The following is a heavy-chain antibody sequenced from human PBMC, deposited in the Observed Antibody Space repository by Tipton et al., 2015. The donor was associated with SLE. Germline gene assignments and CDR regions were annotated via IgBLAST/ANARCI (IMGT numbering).Heavy chain of an antibody. Sequence: TLSLTCVVYGGSFSGYYWNWIRPPPGKGLEWIGEIHPSGSTNYNASLKSRVTISVDTSKNQFSLKLSSVTAADTAVYYCAKFFGQPYNWFGPWGQGTLVTVSS. CDR3: AKFFGQPYNWFGP. D-gene: IGHD3-3*01. CDR2: IHPSGST. J-gene: IGHJ5*02. CDR1: GGSFSGYY. V-gene: IGHV4-34*01.